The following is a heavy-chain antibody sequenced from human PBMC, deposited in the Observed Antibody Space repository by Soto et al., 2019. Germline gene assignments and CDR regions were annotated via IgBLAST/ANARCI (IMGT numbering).Heavy chain of an antibody. CDR3: AKDADLEWPGPYYYYGMDV. Sequence: GGSLRLSCAASGFTFSSYGMHWVRQAPGKGLEWVAVISYDGSNKYYADSVKGRFTISRDNSKNTLYLQMNSLRAEDTAVYYCAKDADLEWPGPYYYYGMDVWGQGTTVTVSS. CDR2: ISYDGSNK. J-gene: IGHJ6*02. V-gene: IGHV3-30*18. CDR1: GFTFSSYG. D-gene: IGHD3-3*01.